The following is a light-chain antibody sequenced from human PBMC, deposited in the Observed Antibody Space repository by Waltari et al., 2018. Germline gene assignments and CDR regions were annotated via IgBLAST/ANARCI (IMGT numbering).Light chain of an antibody. CDR2: EDN. V-gene: IGLV6-57*03. CDR1: SGSIASNF. CDR3: QSYDTTNHWV. J-gene: IGLJ3*02. Sequence: NFMLTQHHSVSESPGKTVIISCTRSSGSIASNFGQWYQQRPGSAPTTVIFEDNERPSGVPDRFSGSIDSSSNSASLTISGLRTEDEADYYCQSYDTTNHWVFGGGTKLTVL.